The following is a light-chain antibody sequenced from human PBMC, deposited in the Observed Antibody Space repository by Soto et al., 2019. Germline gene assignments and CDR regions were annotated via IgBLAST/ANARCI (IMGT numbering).Light chain of an antibody. CDR3: QQYDTFWT. Sequence: DIQMTQSPPTLSASVGGRVTITCRASQSISSWLAWYQQKPGKAPKLLIYDVSTLESGVPSRFSGSGSGTEFTLTISSLQPDDSATYYCQQYDTFWTFGQGTKVDIK. J-gene: IGKJ1*01. CDR1: QSISSW. CDR2: DVS. V-gene: IGKV1-5*01.